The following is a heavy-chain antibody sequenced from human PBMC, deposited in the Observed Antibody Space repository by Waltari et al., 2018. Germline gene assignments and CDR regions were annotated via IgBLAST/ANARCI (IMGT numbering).Heavy chain of an antibody. J-gene: IGHJ4*02. V-gene: IGHV3-66*02. Sequence: DVQLAESGGGLVHPGGSLSLSCAAPGFTVSSTHRSWVRQSPGKGLEWVSVMYPPGSSYNADAVEGRFSISRDISQNTVHLQMNNLRLEDTAIYYCARARDEHTAMVFFDLWGQGTVVTVSS. CDR2: MYPPGSS. CDR1: GFTVSSTH. D-gene: IGHD5-18*01. CDR3: ARARDEHTAMVFFDL.